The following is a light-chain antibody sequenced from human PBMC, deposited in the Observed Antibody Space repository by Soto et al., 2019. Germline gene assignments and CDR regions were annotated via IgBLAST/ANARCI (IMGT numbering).Light chain of an antibody. Sequence: EIVLTQSPGTLSLSPGERATLSCRASQSVSSNFLAWYQQKPGQAPRLLIYGASRRATGIPDRFSGSGSGTDFTLTISRLESEDFELYYCQHYGSSPSTFGQGTRLEIK. J-gene: IGKJ5*01. CDR2: GAS. CDR3: QHYGSSPST. V-gene: IGKV3-20*01. CDR1: QSVSSNF.